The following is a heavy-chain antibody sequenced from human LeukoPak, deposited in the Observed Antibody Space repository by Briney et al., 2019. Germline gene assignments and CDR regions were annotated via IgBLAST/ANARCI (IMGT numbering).Heavy chain of an antibody. Sequence: ASVKVSCKASGYTFTGYYLHWVRQAPGQGLEWMGWINPKSGGTNSAQRFQGRVTMTADSSISTAYMEMSRLRSGDTAVYYCAVLRIGCYSDVFDIWGQGTMVTVSS. CDR1: GYTFTGYY. V-gene: IGHV1-2*02. CDR3: AVLRIGCYSDVFDI. J-gene: IGHJ3*02. D-gene: IGHD2-8*01. CDR2: INPKSGGT.